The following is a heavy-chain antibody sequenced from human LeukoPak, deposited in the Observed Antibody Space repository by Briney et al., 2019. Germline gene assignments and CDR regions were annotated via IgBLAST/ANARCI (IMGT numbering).Heavy chain of an antibody. CDR3: AKGGGSRGGRYFDY. J-gene: IGHJ4*02. Sequence: PGGSLRLSCAASGFTFSSYGMHWVRQAPGKGLEWVAVISYDGSNKYYADSVKGRFTISRDNSKNTLYLQMNSLRAEDTAVYYCAKGGGSRGGRYFDYWGQGTLVTVSS. D-gene: IGHD3-16*01. V-gene: IGHV3-30*18. CDR2: ISYDGSNK. CDR1: GFTFSSYG.